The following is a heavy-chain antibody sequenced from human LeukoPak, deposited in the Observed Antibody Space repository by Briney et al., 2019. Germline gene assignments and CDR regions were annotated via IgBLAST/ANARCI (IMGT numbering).Heavy chain of an antibody. CDR2: IKQDGSEK. CDR1: GVTFSSDW. CDR3: ASGTSSPTVVDY. V-gene: IGHV3-7*01. J-gene: IGHJ4*02. Sequence: PGGSLRLSCAASGVTFSSDWMSWGREAPGKGLEGVANIKQDGSEKYYVDSGKGRFTISRDKAKTSLYLQMNSLRAEDTAVYSCASGTSSPTVVDYWGQGTLVTVSS. D-gene: IGHD2-15*01.